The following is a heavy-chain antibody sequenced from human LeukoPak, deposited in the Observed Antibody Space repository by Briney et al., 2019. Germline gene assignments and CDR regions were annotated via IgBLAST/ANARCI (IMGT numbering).Heavy chain of an antibody. CDR1: GYTLTDLS. J-gene: IGHJ4*02. V-gene: IGHV1-24*01. D-gene: IGHD3-22*01. CDR2: SDPEDGET. CDR3: ATVKSYYYDRGGFYFDD. Sequence: ASVKVSCKVSGYTLTDLSIHWVRQAPGIGLEWMGGSDPEDGETFYAQKFRGRITMTEDTSADTAYMELNSLRSEDTAVYYCATVKSYYYDRGGFYFDDWGQGTLVTVSS.